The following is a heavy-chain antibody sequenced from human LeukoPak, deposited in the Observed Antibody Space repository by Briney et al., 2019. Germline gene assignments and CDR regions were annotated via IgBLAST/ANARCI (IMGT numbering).Heavy chain of an antibody. CDR3: ARIGVGKAFDY. J-gene: IGHJ4*02. Sequence: PSETLSLTCTVSGGSISSYYWSWIRQPPGKGLESIGYIYYSGSTNSNPSLKSRVTISVDTSKNQFPLKLSSVTAADTAVYYCARIGVGKAFDYWGQGTLVTVSS. V-gene: IGHV4-59*01. CDR2: IYYSGST. D-gene: IGHD2-15*01. CDR1: GGSISSYY.